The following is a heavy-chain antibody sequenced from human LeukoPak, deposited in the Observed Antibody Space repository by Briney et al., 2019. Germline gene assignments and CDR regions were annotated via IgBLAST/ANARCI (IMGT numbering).Heavy chain of an antibody. CDR1: GYTFDDYA. CDR3: AKGGWYDILTGYYKHDAFDI. D-gene: IGHD3-9*01. CDR2: ISWNSGSI. J-gene: IGHJ3*02. V-gene: IGHV3-9*01. Sequence: GRSLRLSCAVSGYTFDDYAMHWVRQAPGKGLEWVSGISWNSGSIGYADSVKGRFTISRDNAKNSLYLQMNSLRAEDTALYYCAKGGWYDILTGYYKHDAFDIWGQGTMVTASS.